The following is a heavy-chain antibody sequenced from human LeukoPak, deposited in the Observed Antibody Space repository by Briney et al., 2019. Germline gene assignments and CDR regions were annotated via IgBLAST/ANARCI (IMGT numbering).Heavy chain of an antibody. CDR1: GGSISSSSYY. CDR3: ARGVGYILVYYYMDV. V-gene: IGHV4-39*07. CDR2: FYYSGST. D-gene: IGHD3-9*01. Sequence: PSETLSLTCTVVSGGSISSSSYYWGWIRQPPGKGLEWIGSFYYSGSTYYNPSLKSRVTISADTSKNQFSLKLSSVTAADTAVYYCARGVGYILVYYYMDVWGKGTTVAVSS. J-gene: IGHJ6*03.